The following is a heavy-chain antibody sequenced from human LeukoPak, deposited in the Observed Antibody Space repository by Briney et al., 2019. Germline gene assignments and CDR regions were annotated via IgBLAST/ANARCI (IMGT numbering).Heavy chain of an antibody. D-gene: IGHD2-2*02. V-gene: IGHV1-8*01. J-gene: IGHJ6*03. CDR1: GYTFTSYD. CDR2: MNPNSGNT. Sequence: ASVKVSCKASGYTFTSYDINWARQATGQGLEWMGWMNPNSGNTGYAQKFQGRVTMTRNTSISTAYMELSSLRSEDTAVYYCARGRGVVPAAIWALHYYYYYYMDVWGKGTTVTVSS. CDR3: ARGRGVVPAAIWALHYYYYYYMDV.